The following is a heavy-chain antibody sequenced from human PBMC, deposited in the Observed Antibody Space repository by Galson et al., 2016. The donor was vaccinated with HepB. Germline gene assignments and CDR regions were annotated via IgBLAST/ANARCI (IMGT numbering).Heavy chain of an antibody. V-gene: IGHV4-31*03. CDR2: IYYSGIT. J-gene: IGHJ3*01. D-gene: IGHD1-14*01. CDR1: GGSINSGGNY. CDR3: ATNPESSTGS. Sequence: LSLTCSVSGGSINSGGNYWSWIRQHPGKGLEWIGYIYYSGITYYNPSLESRVAMSIDTSKNQFSLKLRSVTAADTAIYYCATNPESSTGSWGQGTMVTVSS.